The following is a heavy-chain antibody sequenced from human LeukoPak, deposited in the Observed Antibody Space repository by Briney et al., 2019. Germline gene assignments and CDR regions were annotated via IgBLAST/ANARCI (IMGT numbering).Heavy chain of an antibody. V-gene: IGHV4-61*02. CDR3: ARTPGDSYCSGGSCYGMDV. Sequence: PSQTLSLTCTISGGSISSGSYYWSWIRQPAGKGLEWIGRIYTSGSTNYNPSLKSRVTISVDTSKNQFSLKLSSVTAADTAVYYCARTPGDSYCSGGSCYGMDVWGQGTTVTVSS. CDR1: GGSISSGSYY. D-gene: IGHD2-15*01. J-gene: IGHJ6*02. CDR2: IYTSGST.